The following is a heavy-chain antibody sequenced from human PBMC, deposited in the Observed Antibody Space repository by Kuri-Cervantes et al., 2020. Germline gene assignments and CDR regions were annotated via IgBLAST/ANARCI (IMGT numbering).Heavy chain of an antibody. D-gene: IGHD3-22*01. V-gene: IGHV3-30-3*01. CDR3: AGGRRPYYYDSPGDY. Sequence: GGSLRLSCAASGFTLDDYAMHWVRQAPGKGLEWVAVISFDGTKTDYADSVKGRFIISRDNSKNTLYVQLSSLRIEDTAVYYCAGGRRPYYYDSPGDYWGQGTLVTVSS. CDR1: GFTLDDYA. J-gene: IGHJ4*02. CDR2: ISFDGTKT.